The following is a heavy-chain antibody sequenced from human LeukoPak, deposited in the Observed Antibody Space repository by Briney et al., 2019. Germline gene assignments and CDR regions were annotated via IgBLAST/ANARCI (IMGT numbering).Heavy chain of an antibody. V-gene: IGHV4-59*01. J-gene: IGHJ4*02. CDR2: IYYSGST. CDR3: ARRYYYDSSGYYPPLNY. D-gene: IGHD3-22*01. Sequence: PSETLSLTCTVSGGSISPYYWSWIRQPPGKGLEWIGYIYYSGSTNYNPSLKSRVTISVDTSKNQFSLKLSSVTAADTAVYYCARRYYYDSSGYYPPLNYWGQGTLVTVSS. CDR1: GGSISPYY.